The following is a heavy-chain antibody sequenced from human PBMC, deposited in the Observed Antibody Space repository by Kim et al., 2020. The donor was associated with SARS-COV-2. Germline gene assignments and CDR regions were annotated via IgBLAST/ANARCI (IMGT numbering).Heavy chain of an antibody. CDR2: IYSSGCT. CDR3: AGGVSGSVEAY. D-gene: IGHD1-1*01. CDR1: GDSISNYY. Sequence: SETLSLTCTVSGDSISNYYWSWIRQAAGKGLEWIWRIYSSGCTIYNSSLKSRVTMSIDSSKNQVSLKLTSVTAADTAFYYCAGGVSGSVEAYWGQGTLVT. V-gene: IGHV4-4*07. J-gene: IGHJ4*02.